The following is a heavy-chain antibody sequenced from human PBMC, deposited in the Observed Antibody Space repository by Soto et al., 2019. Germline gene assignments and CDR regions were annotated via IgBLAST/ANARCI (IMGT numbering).Heavy chain of an antibody. V-gene: IGHV1-18*01. J-gene: IGHJ5*02. CDR1: GYTFTSYA. Sequence: GASVKVSCKASGYTFTSYAMHWVRQAPGQGLERMGWINVYNGNTKYAQKVQGRVTMTTDASPSTAYMELRSLRSDDTAVYYCARGVGSGSYYNQYNWFDPWGQGTLVTVSS. D-gene: IGHD3-10*01. CDR2: INVYNGNT. CDR3: ARGVGSGSYYNQYNWFDP.